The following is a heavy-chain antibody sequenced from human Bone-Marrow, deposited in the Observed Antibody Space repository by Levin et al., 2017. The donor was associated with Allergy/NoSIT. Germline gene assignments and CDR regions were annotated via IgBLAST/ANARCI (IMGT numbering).Heavy chain of an antibody. Sequence: ASVKVSCKASGYTFTSYAMNWVRQAPGQGLEWMGWINTNTGNPTYAQGFTGRFVFSLDTSVSTAYLQISSLKAEDTAVYYCARDEKGQIIFKDWFDPWGQGTLVTVSS. CDR3: ARDEKGQIIFKDWFDP. J-gene: IGHJ5*02. V-gene: IGHV7-4-1*02. CDR2: INTNTGNP. CDR1: GYTFTSYA. D-gene: IGHD3-3*01.